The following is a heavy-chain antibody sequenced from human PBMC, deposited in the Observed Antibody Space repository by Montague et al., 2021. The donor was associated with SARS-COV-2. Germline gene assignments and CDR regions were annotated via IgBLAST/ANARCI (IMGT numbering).Heavy chain of an antibody. CDR3: AKEREVVRAARTLVAFDL. J-gene: IGHJ3*01. Sequence: SETLSLTCAVYGGSFSVYYWSWLRQPPRRGLEWIAEINHSGTANYNPSLKSRVSISVDTSKNQFTLKLTSVTAADTAMYYCAKEREVVRAARTLVAFDLWGQGTMVTVSS. V-gene: IGHV4-34*01. CDR2: INHSGTA. D-gene: IGHD2-2*01. CDR1: GGSFSVYY.